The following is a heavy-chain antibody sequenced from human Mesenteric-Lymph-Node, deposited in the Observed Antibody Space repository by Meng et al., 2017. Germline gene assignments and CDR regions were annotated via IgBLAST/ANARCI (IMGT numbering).Heavy chain of an antibody. CDR1: GYTFTSYA. Sequence: QVHLVHAGCDLKRPGASVKISCKASGYTFTSYAMSWVRQAPGQGLEWMGWINTITGIPTYAQDFTGRFVFSLDTSVSTAYLQISSLKAEDTAVFYCARRFSSSWFDPWGQGTLVTVSS. D-gene: IGHD6-13*01. CDR3: ARRFSSSWFDP. V-gene: IGHV7-4-1*02. J-gene: IGHJ5*02. CDR2: INTITGIP.